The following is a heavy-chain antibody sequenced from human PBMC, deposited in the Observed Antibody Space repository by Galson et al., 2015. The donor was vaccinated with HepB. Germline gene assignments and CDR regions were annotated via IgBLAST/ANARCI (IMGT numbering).Heavy chain of an antibody. CDR3: ATLPYIYSSFHVQSAFDI. CDR1: GYTFSDFH. V-gene: IGHV1-69-2*01. J-gene: IGHJ3*02. Sequence: VKVSCKVSGYTFSDFHIHRVQQAPGKGLEWVGLVDPEDGETMYSERFLGRLTITADTATDTAYMELNSLRSEDTAVYYYATLPYIYSSFHVQSAFDILGQGTLVTVSS. CDR2: VDPEDGET. D-gene: IGHD2-21*01.